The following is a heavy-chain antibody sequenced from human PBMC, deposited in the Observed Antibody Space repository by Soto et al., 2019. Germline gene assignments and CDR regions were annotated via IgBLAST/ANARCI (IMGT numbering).Heavy chain of an antibody. D-gene: IGHD2-2*01. V-gene: IGHV1-18*01. CDR2: ISADNGNT. CDR3: AKRSSHSWYVVRNWFDP. CDR1: GYIFTTSG. J-gene: IGHJ5*02. Sequence: QVQLVQSGSEVRKPDASVKVSFQTSGYIFTTSGITCVRQAPAQGLERLGWISADNGNTKYAQKFHDRVVMTTDPSTSTAYMKLKNVRSDDTDVSYCAKRSSHSWYVVRNWFDPWGQGTLVTVSS.